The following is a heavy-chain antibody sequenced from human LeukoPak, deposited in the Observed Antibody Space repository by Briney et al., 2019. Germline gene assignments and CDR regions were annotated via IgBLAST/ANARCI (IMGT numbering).Heavy chain of an antibody. CDR1: GFTFSNYW. CDR2: ISGSGGST. J-gene: IGHJ6*03. D-gene: IGHD5-24*01. Sequence: PGGSLRLSCAASGFTFSNYWMHWVRQVPGKGLVWGSAISGSGGSTYYADSVKGRFTISRDNSKNTLYLQMNSLRAEDTAVYYCAKDQIAMAGDYYMDVWGKGTTVTVSS. V-gene: IGHV3-23*01. CDR3: AKDQIAMAGDYYMDV.